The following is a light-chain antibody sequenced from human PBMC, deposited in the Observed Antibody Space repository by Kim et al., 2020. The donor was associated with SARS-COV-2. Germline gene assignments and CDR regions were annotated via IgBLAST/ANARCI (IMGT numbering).Light chain of an antibody. J-gene: IGKJ1*01. CDR2: GAS. Sequence: ASVGDSVTLTCRASQGISHDLGWYQQKPGKAPKLLIYGASRLQSGVPSRFSGSGSGTDFTLTISSLQPEDFVTYYCLQDYTYPRTFGQGTKVDIK. CDR3: LQDYTYPRT. CDR1: QGISHD. V-gene: IGKV1-6*02.